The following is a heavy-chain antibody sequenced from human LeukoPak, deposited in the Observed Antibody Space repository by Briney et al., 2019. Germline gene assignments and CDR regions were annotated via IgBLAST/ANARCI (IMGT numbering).Heavy chain of an antibody. CDR2: IYSGGST. Sequence: GGSLRLSCAASGFTVSSNYMSWVRQAPGKGLEWVSVIYSGGSTYYADSVKGRFTISRDNSKNTLYPQMNSLRAEDTAVYYCARDRGEDAFDIWGQGTMVTVSS. V-gene: IGHV3-66*02. CDR1: GFTVSSNY. CDR3: ARDRGEDAFDI. D-gene: IGHD3-10*01. J-gene: IGHJ3*02.